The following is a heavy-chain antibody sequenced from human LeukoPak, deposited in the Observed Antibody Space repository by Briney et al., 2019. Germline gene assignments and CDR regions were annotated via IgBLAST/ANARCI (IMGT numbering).Heavy chain of an antibody. CDR3: AKESSGFREFMDV. CDR2: IYSGGST. Sequence: GGSLRLSCAASGFTVSSNYMSWVRQAPGKGLEWVSVIYSGGSTYYADSVKGRFTISRDNSKNTLYLQMNSLRVEDTAVYYCAKESSGFREFMDVWGKGTTVTVSS. CDR1: GFTVSSNY. J-gene: IGHJ6*04. D-gene: IGHD3-10*01. V-gene: IGHV3-53*01.